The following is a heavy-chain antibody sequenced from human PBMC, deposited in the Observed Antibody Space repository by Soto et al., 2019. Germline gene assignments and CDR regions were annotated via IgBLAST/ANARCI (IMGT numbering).Heavy chain of an antibody. CDR3: AKGGSYPRGSFDY. Sequence: EVQLLESGGGLVQPGGSLRLSCAASGFTFSSYAMSWVRQAPGKRLEWVSAISGSGGSTYYADSVKGRFTISRDNSKNTLYLQMNSLRAEDTAVYYCAKGGSYPRGSFDYWGQGTLVTVSS. CDR1: GFTFSSYA. D-gene: IGHD1-26*01. CDR2: ISGSGGST. V-gene: IGHV3-23*01. J-gene: IGHJ4*02.